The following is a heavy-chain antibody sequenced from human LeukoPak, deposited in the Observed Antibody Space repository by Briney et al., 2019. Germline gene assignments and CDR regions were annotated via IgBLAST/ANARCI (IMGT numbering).Heavy chain of an antibody. D-gene: IGHD5-18*01. CDR3: ATVDTAMVPFYY. J-gene: IGHJ4*02. V-gene: IGHV1-69*13. CDR1: GGTFSSYA. CDR2: IISIFGTA. Sequence: SVKVSCKASGGTFSSYAISWVRQAPGQGLEWMGGIISIFGTANYAQKFQGRVTITADESTSTAYMELSSLRSEDTAVYYCATVDTAMVPFYYWGQGTLVTVSS.